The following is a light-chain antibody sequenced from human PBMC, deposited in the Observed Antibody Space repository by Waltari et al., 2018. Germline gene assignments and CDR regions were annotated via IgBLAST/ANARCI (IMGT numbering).Light chain of an antibody. V-gene: IGLV8-61*01. CDR3: SMYMGSVIWV. CDR2: KGV. CDR1: SGSVSSTSY. J-gene: IGLJ3*02. Sequence: QTVVTQEPSLSVSPGGTVTLTCALSSGSVSSTSYATWYRQTPGQAPRTLMYKGVSRSVVVPDRFSGSVLRNKAALTSTGDKADDESDYFCSMYMGSVIWVFGGGTQLTVL.